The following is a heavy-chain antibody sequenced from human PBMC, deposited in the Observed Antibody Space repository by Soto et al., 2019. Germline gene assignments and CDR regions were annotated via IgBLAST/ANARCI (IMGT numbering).Heavy chain of an antibody. V-gene: IGHV4-59*01. Sequence: SETLSLTCTVSGGSISSYYWSWIRQPPGKGLEWIGYIYYSGSTNYNPSLKSRVTISVDTSKNQFSLKLSSVTAADTAVYYCARDREGGENPLFYYYGMDVWGQGTTVTVSS. D-gene: IGHD4-17*01. CDR2: IYYSGST. J-gene: IGHJ6*02. CDR1: GGSISSYY. CDR3: ARDREGGENPLFYYYGMDV.